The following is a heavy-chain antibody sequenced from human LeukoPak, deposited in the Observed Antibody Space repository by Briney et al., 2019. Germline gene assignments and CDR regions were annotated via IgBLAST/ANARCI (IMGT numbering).Heavy chain of an antibody. CDR3: ARVRNYVWGSYRYTGYLDY. D-gene: IGHD3-16*02. Sequence: SETLSLPCTVSGGSISSSSYYWGWIRQPPGKGLEWIGSIYYSGSTYYNPSLKSRVTISVDTSKNQFSLKLSSVTAADTAVYYCARVRNYVWGSYRYTGYLDYWGQGTLVTVSS. V-gene: IGHV4-39*07. CDR2: IYYSGST. J-gene: IGHJ4*02. CDR1: GGSISSSSYY.